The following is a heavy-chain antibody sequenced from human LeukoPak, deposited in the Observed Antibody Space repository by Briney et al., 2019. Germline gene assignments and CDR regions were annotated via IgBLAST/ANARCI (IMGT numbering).Heavy chain of an antibody. CDR3: ARDTIAAAGTGRYYYGMDV. CDR2: IYSGGST. J-gene: IGHJ6*02. D-gene: IGHD6-13*01. V-gene: IGHV3-53*01. Sequence: GGSLRLSCAASGFTVSSNYMSWVRQAPGKGLEWVSVIYSGGSTYYADSVKGRFTISRDNSKNTLYLQMNSLRAEDTAVYYCARDTIAAAGTGRYYYGMDVWGQGTTVTVSS. CDR1: GFTVSSNY.